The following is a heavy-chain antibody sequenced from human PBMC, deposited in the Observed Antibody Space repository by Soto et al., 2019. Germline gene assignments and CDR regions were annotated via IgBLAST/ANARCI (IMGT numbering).Heavy chain of an antibody. CDR2: IYPGDSDT. Sequence: GESLKISCNASGYIFTNYWIGWVRQMPGKGLEWMGIIYPGDSDTRYSPSFEGQVTISADKSITTAYLQWTSLKASDTAIYFCARRARGNWALDYWGQGTQVTVPQ. V-gene: IGHV5-51*01. J-gene: IGHJ4*02. D-gene: IGHD3-16*01. CDR1: GYIFTNYW. CDR3: ARRARGNWALDY.